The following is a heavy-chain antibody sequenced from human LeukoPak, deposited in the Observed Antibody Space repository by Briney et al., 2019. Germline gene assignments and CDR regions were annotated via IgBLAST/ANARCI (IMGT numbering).Heavy chain of an antibody. V-gene: IGHV3-7*01. D-gene: IGHD6-13*01. J-gene: IGHJ4*02. Sequence: GGSLRLSCAASGFTFSSYWMSWVGQAPGKGLEWVANIKQDGSEKYYVDSVKGRFTISRDNAKNSLYLQMNSLRAEDTAVYYCASPFPYSSSWYPDYYFDYWGQGTLVTVSS. CDR3: ASPFPYSSSWYPDYYFDY. CDR2: IKQDGSEK. CDR1: GFTFSSYW.